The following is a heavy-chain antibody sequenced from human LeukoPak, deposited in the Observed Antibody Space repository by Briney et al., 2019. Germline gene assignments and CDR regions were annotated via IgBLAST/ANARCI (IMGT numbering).Heavy chain of an antibody. CDR2: IKSDGRET. CDR1: GFTFSTYW. D-gene: IGHD1-26*01. Sequence: QPGGSLRLSCAASGFTFSTYWMNWVRQAPGKGLEWVANIKSDGRETYYVDSVKGRFTISRDNAKSSLYLQMNSLRAEDTAVYYCARDKIVGPSDFQHWGQGTLVTVSS. V-gene: IGHV3-7*01. J-gene: IGHJ1*01. CDR3: ARDKIVGPSDFQH.